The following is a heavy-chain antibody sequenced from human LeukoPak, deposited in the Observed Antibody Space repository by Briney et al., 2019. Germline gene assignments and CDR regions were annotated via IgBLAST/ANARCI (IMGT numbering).Heavy chain of an antibody. J-gene: IGHJ6*02. V-gene: IGHV5-51*01. D-gene: IGHD3-10*01. CDR3: ARGAYGSGSYYNYHGMDV. CDR1: GYTFATRW. CDR2: IYPDDSDA. Sequence: GESLKISCKGSGYTFATRWLAWVRQMPGRGLEWMGIIYPDDSDAMYSPSFQGQVTISADKSISTAYLQWSSLKASDSAMYYCARGAYGSGSYYNYHGMDVWGQGTTVTVSS.